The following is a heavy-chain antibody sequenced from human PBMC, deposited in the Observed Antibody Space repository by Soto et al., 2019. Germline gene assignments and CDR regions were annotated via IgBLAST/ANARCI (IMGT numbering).Heavy chain of an antibody. V-gene: IGHV4-59*01. J-gene: IGHJ4*02. CDR1: GGSISSDY. CDR2: IYYSGST. CDR3: ASGRYYYDSSGYYRTPRLAAIDY. Sequence: KPSETLSLTCTVSGGSISSDYWSWIRQPPGKGLEWIGYIYYSGSTNYNPSLKSRVTISVDTSKNQFSLKLSSVTAADTAVYYCASGRYYYDSSGYYRTPRLAAIDYWGQGTLVTVSS. D-gene: IGHD3-22*01.